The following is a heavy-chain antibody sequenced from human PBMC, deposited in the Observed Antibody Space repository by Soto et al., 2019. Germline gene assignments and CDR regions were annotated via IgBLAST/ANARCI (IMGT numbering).Heavy chain of an antibody. J-gene: IGHJ5*02. Sequence: QVQLVQSGAEVKKPGSSVKVSCEASGGTFSSYSFSWVRQAPGQGLEWMGRVIPILGMANYAQKFQGRVTTTADKSTRAVYMELSSLGSEDTAVYYCARGGAVVVPGAVDRHNWFDPWGQGTLVTVSS. CDR1: GGTFSSYS. D-gene: IGHD2-2*01. CDR3: ARGGAVVVPGAVDRHNWFDP. V-gene: IGHV1-69*02. CDR2: VIPILGMA.